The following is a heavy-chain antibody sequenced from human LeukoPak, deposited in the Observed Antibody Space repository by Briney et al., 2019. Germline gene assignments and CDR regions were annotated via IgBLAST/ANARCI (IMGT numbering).Heavy chain of an antibody. CDR3: ARAGDDCGDFDY. CDR1: GFTFSNSG. V-gene: IGHV3-21*01. D-gene: IGHD4-17*01. J-gene: IGHJ4*02. CDR2: ISSSSSYI. Sequence: PGGSLRLSCAASGFTFSNSGMSWVRQAPGKGLEWVSSISSSSSYIYYADSVKGRFTISRHNAKNSLYLQMNSLRAEDTAVYYCARAGDDCGDFDYWGQGTLVTVSS.